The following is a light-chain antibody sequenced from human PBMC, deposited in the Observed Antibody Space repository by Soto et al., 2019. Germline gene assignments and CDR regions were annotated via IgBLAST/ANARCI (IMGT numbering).Light chain of an antibody. J-gene: IGKJ5*01. Sequence: EIVLTQSPATLSLSPGKRAALSCRASQSVGSHLAWYQQKPGQAPRLLIYDASNRATGIPARFSGSGSGTDFTLTISSLEPEDFAVYNCQHRTNWPPVTFGQGTRLEIK. V-gene: IGKV3-11*01. CDR3: QHRTNWPPVT. CDR2: DAS. CDR1: QSVGSH.